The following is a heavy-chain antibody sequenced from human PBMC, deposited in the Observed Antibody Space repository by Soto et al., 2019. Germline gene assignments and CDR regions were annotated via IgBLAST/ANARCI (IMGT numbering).Heavy chain of an antibody. CDR3: ATGIAAAASFDY. CDR2: FDPEDGET. CDR1: GYTFTSYA. D-gene: IGHD6-13*01. J-gene: IGHJ4*02. Sequence: ASVKVSCKASGYTFTSYAMHWVRQAPGKGLEWMGGFDPEDGETIYAQKFQGRVTMTEDTSTDTAYMELSSLRSEDTAVYYCATGIAAAASFDYWGQGTLVTVSS. V-gene: IGHV1-24*01.